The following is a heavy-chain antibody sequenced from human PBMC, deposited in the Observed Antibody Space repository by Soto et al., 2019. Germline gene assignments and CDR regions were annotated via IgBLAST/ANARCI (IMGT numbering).Heavy chain of an antibody. Sequence: QVQLVESGGGVVQPGRSLTLSCAASGFTFNSYGIHWVRQAPGKALEWVAVISYDGNNIYYGDSVQGRFTISRDNSKNTIYLQMNSLRAEDTAVYYCAKDVGYCTNGVCLYNWFDPWGQGTLVTVSS. CDR1: GFTFNSYG. V-gene: IGHV3-30*18. D-gene: IGHD2-8*01. CDR3: AKDVGYCTNGVCLYNWFDP. CDR2: ISYDGNNI. J-gene: IGHJ5*02.